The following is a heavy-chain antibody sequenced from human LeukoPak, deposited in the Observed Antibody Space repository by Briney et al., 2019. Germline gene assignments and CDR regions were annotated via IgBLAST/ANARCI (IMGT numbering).Heavy chain of an antibody. J-gene: IGHJ5*02. CDR1: GGSISSSSYY. V-gene: IGHV4-39*01. Sequence: SETLSLTCTVSGGSISSSSYYWGWIRQPPGKGLEWIGSIYYSGSTYYNPPLKSRVTISVDTSKNQFSLKLSSVTAADTAVYYCARHHNSEDCFDPCGQGTLVTVSS. CDR2: IYYSGST. CDR3: ARHHNSEDCFDP. D-gene: IGHD2/OR15-2a*01.